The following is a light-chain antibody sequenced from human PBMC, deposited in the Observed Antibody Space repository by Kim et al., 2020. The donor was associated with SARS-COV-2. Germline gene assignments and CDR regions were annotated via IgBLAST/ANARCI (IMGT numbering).Light chain of an antibody. V-gene: IGLV2-14*03. CDR1: SSDVGGYNY. CDR2: DVS. J-gene: IGLJ2*01. Sequence: GQSITISSTGTSSDVGGYNYVSWYQQHPGKAPKLMIYDVSNRPSGVSNRFSGSKSGNTASLTISGLQAEDEADYYCSSYTSSSTLLFGGGTQLTVL. CDR3: SSYTSSSTLL.